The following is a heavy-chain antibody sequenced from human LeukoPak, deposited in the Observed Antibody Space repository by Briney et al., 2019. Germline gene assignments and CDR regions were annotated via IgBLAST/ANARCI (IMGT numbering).Heavy chain of an antibody. D-gene: IGHD3-22*01. CDR1: GFTFSNAW. V-gene: IGHV3-53*01. J-gene: IGHJ3*02. CDR3: AKDLDIPYYYDSSGFGAFDI. CDR2: IYSGGST. Sequence: GGSLRLSCAASGFTFSNAWMSWVRQAPGKGLEWVSVIYSGGSTYYADSVKGRFTISRDNSKNTLYLQMNSLRAEDTAVYYCAKDLDIPYYYDSSGFGAFDIWGQGTMVTVSS.